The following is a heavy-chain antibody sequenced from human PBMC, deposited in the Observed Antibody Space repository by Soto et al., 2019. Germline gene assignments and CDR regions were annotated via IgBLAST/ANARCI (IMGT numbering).Heavy chain of an antibody. CDR3: ARGTGARNDDCIWGGYRYYMDV. V-gene: IGHV1-8*01. CDR1: GYTFTSYD. D-gene: IGHD3-16*02. CDR2: MNPNSGNT. J-gene: IGHJ6*03. Sequence: QVQLVQSGAEVKKPGASVKVSCKASGYTFTSYDINWVRQATGQGLEWMGWMNPNSGNTGFAQKFQGRVTMTSNTSISTAYMELSSLTSEDTAMYYCARGTGARNDDCIWGGYRYYMDVWGKGTTVTVSS.